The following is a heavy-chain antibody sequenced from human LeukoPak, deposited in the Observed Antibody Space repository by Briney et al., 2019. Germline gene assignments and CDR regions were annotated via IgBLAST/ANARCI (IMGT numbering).Heavy chain of an antibody. CDR2: INPNSGGT. J-gene: IGHJ4*02. V-gene: IGHV1-2*02. CDR3: ARVLPYYYGSGSQKMYDY. Sequence: ASVKVSCKASGCTFTGYYMHWVRQAPGQGLEWMGWINPNSGGTNYAQKFQGRVTMTRDTSISTAYMELSRLRSDDTAVYYCARVLPYYYGSGSQKMYDYWGQGTLVTVSS. D-gene: IGHD3-10*01. CDR1: GCTFTGYY.